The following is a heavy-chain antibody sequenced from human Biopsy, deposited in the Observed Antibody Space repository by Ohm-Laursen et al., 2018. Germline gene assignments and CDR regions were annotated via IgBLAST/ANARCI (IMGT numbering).Heavy chain of an antibody. Sequence: SETLSLTCTVSGVSISSYYWSWIRQPPGKGLEWLGYISNIGSTNYNPSLKSRVTISVDTSKNHFSLKLTSVTAADTAVYYCARESALAGDFDSWGQGTLVTVSS. CDR3: ARESALAGDFDS. J-gene: IGHJ4*02. V-gene: IGHV4-59*01. CDR2: ISNIGST. D-gene: IGHD6-19*01. CDR1: GVSISSYY.